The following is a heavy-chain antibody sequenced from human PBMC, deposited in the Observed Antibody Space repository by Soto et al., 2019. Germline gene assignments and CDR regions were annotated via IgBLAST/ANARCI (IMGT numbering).Heavy chain of an antibody. D-gene: IGHD2-15*01. CDR3: ATVYCSGASCYGIDY. V-gene: IGHV1-3*01. Sequence: ASVKVSCKGSGYTFTSYGMHWVRQAPGQRLEWMGWINAGNGNTKYSQKFQGRVTITRDTSTSTVYMELSSLRSEDTAVYYCATVYCSGASCYGIDYWGQGTLVTVSS. J-gene: IGHJ4*02. CDR1: GYTFTSYG. CDR2: INAGNGNT.